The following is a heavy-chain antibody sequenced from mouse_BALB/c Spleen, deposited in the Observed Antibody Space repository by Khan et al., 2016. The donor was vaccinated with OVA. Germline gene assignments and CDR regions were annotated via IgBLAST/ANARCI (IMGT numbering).Heavy chain of an antibody. Sequence: QVQLKQSGAELARPGASVKLSCKASGYTFTDYYINWVKQRTGQGLEWIGEISPGSGDTYYNEKFKGKATLTADKSSNTAYMQLSSLTSEASAVXFCARRNYFGYTVAYWGQGTLVTVSA. D-gene: IGHD1-2*01. CDR3: ARRNYFGYTVAY. CDR2: ISPGSGDT. CDR1: GYTFTDYY. V-gene: IGHV1-77*01. J-gene: IGHJ3*01.